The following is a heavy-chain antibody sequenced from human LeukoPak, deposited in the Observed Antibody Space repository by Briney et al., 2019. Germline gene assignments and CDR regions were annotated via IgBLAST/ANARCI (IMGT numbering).Heavy chain of an antibody. J-gene: IGHJ5*02. Sequence: SVKVSCKASGGTFSSYAFSWVRQAPGQGLEWMGGIIPMFGTTYYAQKFQGRVTITADESTSTAYMELSSLRSEDTAVYFCAREGVAIFGVASRYNWFDPWGQGTLVTVSS. CDR1: GGTFSSYA. CDR3: AREGVAIFGVASRYNWFDP. CDR2: IIPMFGTT. V-gene: IGHV1-69*13. D-gene: IGHD3-3*01.